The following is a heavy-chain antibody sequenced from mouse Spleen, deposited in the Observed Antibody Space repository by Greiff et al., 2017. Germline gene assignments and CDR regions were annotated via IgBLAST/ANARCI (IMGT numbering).Heavy chain of an antibody. CDR3: ARHEVEYGYDGFTY. CDR2: FYPGSGSI. CDR1: GYTFTEYT. Sequence: VKLMESGAELVKPGASVKLSCKASGYTFTEYTIHWVKQRPGQGLEWIGWFYPGSGSIKYNEKFKDKATLTADKSSSTVYMELSRLTSEDSAVYFCARHEVEYGYDGFTYWGQGTLVTVSA. J-gene: IGHJ3*01. D-gene: IGHD1-2*01. V-gene: IGHV1-62-2*01.